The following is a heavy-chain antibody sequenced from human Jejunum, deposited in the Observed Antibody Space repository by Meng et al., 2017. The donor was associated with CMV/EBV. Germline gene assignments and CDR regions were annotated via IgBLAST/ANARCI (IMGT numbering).Heavy chain of an antibody. D-gene: IGHD3-9*01. CDR1: GYTFTRDA. CDR3: ARDRLLRPFERGY. V-gene: IGHV7-4-1*02. CDR2: INTNTGNP. J-gene: IGHJ4*02. Sequence: CKASGYTFTRDAMNWVRQAPGQGLEWMGWINTNTGNPTYAQGFTGRFVFSVDPSVSTAYLQINSLKAEDTAFYYCARDRLLRPFERGYWGQGTLVTVSS.